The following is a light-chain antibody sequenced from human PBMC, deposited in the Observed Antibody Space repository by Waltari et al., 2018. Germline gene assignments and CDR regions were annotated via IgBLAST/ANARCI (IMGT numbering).Light chain of an antibody. CDR2: GAS. CDR3: QQCNDWPRGT. J-gene: IGKJ1*01. CDR1: QRVNGY. V-gene: IGKV3-15*01. Sequence: ETVMTQSPATLSVSPGERATLSCRASQRVNGYLAWYQQKPGQPPRLLLYGASPRAPGVPARFTGSGSQREFTLTISSLQSEDLGIYYCQQCNDWPRGTFGQGTKVEIK.